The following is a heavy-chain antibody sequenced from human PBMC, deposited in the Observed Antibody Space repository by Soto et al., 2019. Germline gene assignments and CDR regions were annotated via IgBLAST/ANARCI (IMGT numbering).Heavy chain of an antibody. CDR2: IISSSIYI. D-gene: IGHD6-6*01. CDR3: ARDLIAARPYYFDY. J-gene: IGHJ4*02. CDR1: GFTFSSYS. V-gene: IGHV3-21*01. Sequence: GGSLRLSCAASGFTFSSYSMNWVRQAPGKGLEWVSSIISSSIYIYYADSVKGRFTISRDNAKNSLYLQMNSLRAEDTAVYYCARDLIAARPYYFDYWGQGTLVTVSS.